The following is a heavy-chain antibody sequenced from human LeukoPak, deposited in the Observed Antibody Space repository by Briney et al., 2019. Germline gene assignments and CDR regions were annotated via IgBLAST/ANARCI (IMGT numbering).Heavy chain of an antibody. V-gene: IGHV4-4*07. Sequence: SETLSLTCTVSGGSISSYYWSWIRQPAGKGLGWIGRIYTSGSTNYNPSLKSRVTMSVDTSKNQFSLKLSSVTAADTAVYYCARIFWFGELYYFDYWGQGTLVTVSS. CDR1: GGSISSYY. CDR3: ARIFWFGELYYFDY. J-gene: IGHJ4*02. CDR2: IYTSGST. D-gene: IGHD3-10*01.